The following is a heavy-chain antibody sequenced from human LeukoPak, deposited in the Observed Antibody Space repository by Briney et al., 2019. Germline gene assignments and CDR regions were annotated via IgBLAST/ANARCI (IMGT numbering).Heavy chain of an antibody. CDR1: GFSLSTSGVG. CDR2: IYWDDDK. D-gene: IGHD6-6*01. CDR3: AHRLGEGSSSKTYYFDY. V-gene: IGHV2-5*02. J-gene: IGHJ4*02. Sequence: SGPTLVKPTQTLTLTCTFSGFSLSTSGVGVGWIRQPPGKALEWLALIYWDDDKRYSPSLKSRLTITKDTSKTQVVLTMTNMDPVDTAPYYCAHRLGEGSSSKTYYFDYWGQGTLVTVSS.